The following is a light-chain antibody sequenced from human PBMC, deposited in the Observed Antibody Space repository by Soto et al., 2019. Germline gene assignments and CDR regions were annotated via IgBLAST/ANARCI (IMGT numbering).Light chain of an antibody. J-gene: IGLJ1*01. Sequence: QSVLTQPASVSGSPGQSVTISCTGTSSDVGAYIFVSWYQQHPGKAPKLMVYDVNRRPPGVPDRFFGSKSGNTASLTVSGLQAEDEADYYCVSFAGGTYVFGTGTKGTVL. CDR3: VSFAGGTYV. CDR2: DVN. V-gene: IGLV2-8*01. CDR1: SSDVGAYIF.